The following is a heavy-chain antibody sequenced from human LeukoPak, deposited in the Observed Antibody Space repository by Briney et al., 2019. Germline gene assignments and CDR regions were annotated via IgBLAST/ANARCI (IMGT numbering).Heavy chain of an antibody. CDR3: AREGRYSGSYLDY. D-gene: IGHD1-26*01. CDR1: GGSISSGGYY. V-gene: IGHV4-34*01. Sequence: ESSETLSLTCAVSGGSISSGGYYWSWIRQPPGKGLEWIGEINHSGSTNYNPSLKSRVTISVDTSKNQFSLKLSSVTAADTAVYYCAREGRYSGSYLDYWGQGTLVTVSS. J-gene: IGHJ4*02. CDR2: INHSGST.